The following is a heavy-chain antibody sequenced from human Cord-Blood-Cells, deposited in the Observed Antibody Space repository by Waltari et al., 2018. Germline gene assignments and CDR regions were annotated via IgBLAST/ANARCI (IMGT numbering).Heavy chain of an antibody. Sequence: QVQLQESGPGLVKPSETLSLTCAVSGYSISSGYYWGWIRQPPGKGLEWIGSIYHSGSTYYTPSPMCRVTISVDTSKNQFSLKLSSVTAADTAVYYCARETGWGLGLGRYFDYWGQGTLVTVSS. D-gene: IGHD7-27*01. V-gene: IGHV4-38-2*02. CDR2: IYHSGST. CDR1: GYSISSGYY. J-gene: IGHJ4*02. CDR3: ARETGWGLGLGRYFDY.